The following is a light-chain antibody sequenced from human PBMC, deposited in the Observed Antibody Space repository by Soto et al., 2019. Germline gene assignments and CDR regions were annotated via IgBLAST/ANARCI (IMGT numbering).Light chain of an antibody. J-gene: IGLJ1*01. V-gene: IGLV2-8*01. CDR1: SSDVGGYNY. CDR3: SSYAGSNNLGV. CDR2: EVN. Sequence: QSALTQPPSASGSPGQSVTISCTGTSSDVGGYNYVSWYQQHPGKAPKLMIYEVNKRPSGVPDRFSGSKSGNTASLTVSGLQAEDEAYYYCSSYAGSNNLGVFGTGTKVTVL.